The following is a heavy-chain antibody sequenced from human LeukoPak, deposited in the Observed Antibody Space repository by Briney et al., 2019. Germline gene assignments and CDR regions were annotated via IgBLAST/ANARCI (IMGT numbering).Heavy chain of an antibody. CDR2: ISSSSSYI. J-gene: IGHJ2*01. CDR3: ARGSSTWGFDL. Sequence: PGGSLRLSCAASGFTFSSYIMNWVRQAPGKGLEWVSSISSSSSYIYYADSVKGRFTISRDNSKNTLYLQMNSLRAEDTAVYYCARGSSTWGFDLWGRGTLVTVSS. CDR1: GFTFSSYI. D-gene: IGHD6-13*01. V-gene: IGHV3-21*04.